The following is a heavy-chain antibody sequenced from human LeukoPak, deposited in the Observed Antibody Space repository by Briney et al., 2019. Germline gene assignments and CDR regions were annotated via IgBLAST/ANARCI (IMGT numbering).Heavy chain of an antibody. CDR1: GGSVSDFY. J-gene: IGHJ6*03. CDR2: IYYGGST. D-gene: IGHD3-16*01. CDR3: ARNGGSRFFYMDI. Sequence: PSETLSITCSVSGGSVSDFYWSWIRQSPGKGLEWIGYIYYGGSTTYSPSLKSRVSISRDTSRNQLSLKLTSMTAADTAVYYCARNGGSRFFYMDIWGEGTTVSVS. V-gene: IGHV4-59*02.